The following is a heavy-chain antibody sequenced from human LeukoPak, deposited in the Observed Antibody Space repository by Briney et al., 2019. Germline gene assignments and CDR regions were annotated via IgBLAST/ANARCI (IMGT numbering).Heavy chain of an antibody. J-gene: IGHJ4*02. V-gene: IGHV4-61*02. Sequence: SETLSLTCTVSGGSISSGSYYWSWIRQPAGKGLEWIGRIYTSGSTNYNPSLKSRVTISVDTSKNQFSLKLSSVTAADTAVYYCARVSLVGAIDYWGQGTLVTVSS. CDR1: GGSISSGSYY. CDR2: IYTSGST. CDR3: ARVSLVGAIDY. D-gene: IGHD1-26*01.